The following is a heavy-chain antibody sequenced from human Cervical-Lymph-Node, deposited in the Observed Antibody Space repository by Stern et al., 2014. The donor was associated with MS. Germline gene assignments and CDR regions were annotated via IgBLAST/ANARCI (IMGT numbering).Heavy chain of an antibody. J-gene: IGHJ4*02. D-gene: IGHD6-19*01. V-gene: IGHV3-30*03. Sequence: QVQLVQSGGGVVQPGRPLRLSCSPSGFAFSTYGMHWVRQAPGQGLEWVALISLDGAKTYYADSVKGRFTISRDNPKNTLYLQMKSLRGEDTAVYYCARGSDWYPLDYWGQGTLVTVSS. CDR3: ARGSDWYPLDY. CDR2: ISLDGAKT. CDR1: GFAFSTYG.